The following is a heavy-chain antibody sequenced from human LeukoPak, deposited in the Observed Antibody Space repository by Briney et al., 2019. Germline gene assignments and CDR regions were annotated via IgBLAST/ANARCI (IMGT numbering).Heavy chain of an antibody. Sequence: SETLSLTCTVSGGSISSSSYYWGWIRPPPGKGLEWIGSIYYSGSTYYNPSLKSRVTISVDTSKNQFSLKLSSVTAADTAVYYCARVMGWFGGFDYWGQGTLVTVSS. CDR2: IYYSGST. D-gene: IGHD3-10*01. CDR3: ARVMGWFGGFDY. CDR1: GGSISSSSYY. J-gene: IGHJ4*02. V-gene: IGHV4-39*07.